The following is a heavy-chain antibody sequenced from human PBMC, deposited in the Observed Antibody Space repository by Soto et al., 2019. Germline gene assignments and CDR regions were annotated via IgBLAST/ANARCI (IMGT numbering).Heavy chain of an antibody. D-gene: IGHD6-6*01. Sequence: ASVKVSCKASGYTFSTYGINGVRQSPGQGLEWMGWISVYNGNTNYAQKFQDRVTLTTDTFTSTAYMEVRTLRSDDTAVYYCGRVGSGSSPADYWGQGTLVTVSS. V-gene: IGHV1-18*01. CDR2: ISVYNGNT. CDR1: GYTFSTYG. CDR3: GRVGSGSSPADY. J-gene: IGHJ4*02.